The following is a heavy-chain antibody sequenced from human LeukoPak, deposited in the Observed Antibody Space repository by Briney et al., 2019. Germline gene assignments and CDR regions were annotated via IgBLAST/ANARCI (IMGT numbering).Heavy chain of an antibody. CDR2: IYPGDSDT. J-gene: IGHJ4*02. CDR3: ARTVDTAMAAFDY. V-gene: IGHV5-51*01. Sequence: GESLKISCKGSGYGFTSYWIGWVRQMPGKGLEWMGIIYPGDSDTRYSPSFQGQVTISADKSISTAYLQWSSLKASDTAMYYCARTVDTAMAAFDYWGQGTLVTVSS. D-gene: IGHD5-18*01. CDR1: GYGFTSYW.